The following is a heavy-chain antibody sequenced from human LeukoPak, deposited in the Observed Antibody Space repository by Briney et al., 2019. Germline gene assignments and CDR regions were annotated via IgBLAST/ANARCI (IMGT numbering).Heavy chain of an antibody. Sequence: SETLSLTCTVSGGSIRTYFWSWIRQPPGKGLEWIGYISYSGSTNYNPSLKSRVTISVDTSKNQFSLKLSSVTAADTAVYYCARSGRVNNHDYWGQGTLVTVSS. CDR1: GGSIRTYF. J-gene: IGHJ4*02. D-gene: IGHD1/OR15-1a*01. CDR3: ARSGRVNNHDY. CDR2: ISYSGST. V-gene: IGHV4-59*01.